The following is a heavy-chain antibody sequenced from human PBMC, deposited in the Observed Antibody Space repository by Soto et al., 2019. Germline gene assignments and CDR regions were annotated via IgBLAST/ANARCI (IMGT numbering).Heavy chain of an antibody. V-gene: IGHV4-34*01. CDR3: AREEGSLGYCSGGNCPDAFDI. CDR1: GGSFSGYY. Sequence: QVQLQQWGAGLLKPSETLSLICAVYGGSFSGYYWSWIRQPPGKGLEWIGEINHSGSTNYNPSLKSRVTISVDTSKNQFSLKLSSVTAADTAVYYCAREEGSLGYCSGGNCPDAFDIWGQGTMVTVSS. CDR2: INHSGST. J-gene: IGHJ3*02. D-gene: IGHD2-15*01.